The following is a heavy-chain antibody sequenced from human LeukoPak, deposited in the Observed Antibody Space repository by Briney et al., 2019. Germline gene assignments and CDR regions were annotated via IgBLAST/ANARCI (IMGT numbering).Heavy chain of an antibody. J-gene: IGHJ6*03. CDR2: IRYDGTNK. CDR1: GFTFSTYG. Sequence: PGGSLRLSCAASGFTFSTYGMHWVRQAPGKGLEWVAFIRYDGTNKYYADSVKGRFTISRDNAKNSLYLQMNGLRAEDTAVYYCARGPTPGYSSYYYMDVWGKGTTVTVSS. CDR3: ARGPTPGYSSYYYMDV. V-gene: IGHV3-30*02. D-gene: IGHD5-18*01.